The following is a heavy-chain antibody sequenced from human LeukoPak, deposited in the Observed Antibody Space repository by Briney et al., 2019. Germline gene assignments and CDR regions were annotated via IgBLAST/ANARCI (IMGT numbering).Heavy chain of an antibody. CDR3: ARSNSGTIDY. Sequence: SQTLSLTCAISGDSVSSNSAAWNWIRQSPSRGLEWLGRTYYRSKWYNHYAVSVKSRITINPDTSNNHVSLQLNSVTPEDTAAYYCARSNSGTIDYWGQGTLVTVSS. J-gene: IGHJ4*02. V-gene: IGHV6-1*01. D-gene: IGHD6-19*01. CDR1: GDSVSSNSAA. CDR2: TYYRSKWYN.